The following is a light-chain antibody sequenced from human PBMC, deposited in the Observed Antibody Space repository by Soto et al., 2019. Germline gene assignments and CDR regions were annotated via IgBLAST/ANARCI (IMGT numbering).Light chain of an antibody. J-gene: IGKJ2*01. Sequence: EIVMTQSPATLSVSPGERATLSCRAGQSVSSNLAWYQQKPGQAPRLLIYGASTRATGVPARFSGSGSGTEVTLTIRILQSEDFAVCYSQQYNSWPPKYTFGQGTKLEIK. CDR2: GAS. V-gene: IGKV3D-15*01. CDR3: QQYNSWPPKYT. CDR1: QSVSSN.